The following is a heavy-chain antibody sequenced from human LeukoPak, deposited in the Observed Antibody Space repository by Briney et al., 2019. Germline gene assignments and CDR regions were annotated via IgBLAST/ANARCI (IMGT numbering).Heavy chain of an antibody. CDR2: IYSSGST. J-gene: IGHJ4*02. CDR3: ARRAVAENYFDY. V-gene: IGHV4-59*08. CDR1: GGSITSYY. Sequence: MPSETLSLTCTVSGGSITSYYWSWIRQPPGKGLEWIGYIYSSGSTTYNPSLKSRVTISVDTSKNQFPLKLTSVTAADTAVYYCARRAVAENYFDYWGQGTLVTDSS. D-gene: IGHD6-19*01.